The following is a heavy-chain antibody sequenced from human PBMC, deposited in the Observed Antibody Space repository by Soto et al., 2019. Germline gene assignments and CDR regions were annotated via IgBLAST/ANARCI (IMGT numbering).Heavy chain of an antibody. CDR3: STGHFSREVYHSSGMDV. CDR1: GFTFSYYW. CDR2: INGDGSRT. Sequence: EVQLVESGGGLVQPGGSLRLSCAASGFTFSYYWMHWVRQAPGKGLVWVSRINGDGSRTSYADSVKGRFTMSRDNAKNTLFLTMIRLRSDDTSVYFWSTGHFSREVYHSSGMDVWCQGTTVTVSS. V-gene: IGHV3-74*01. D-gene: IGHD3-3*02. J-gene: IGHJ6*02.